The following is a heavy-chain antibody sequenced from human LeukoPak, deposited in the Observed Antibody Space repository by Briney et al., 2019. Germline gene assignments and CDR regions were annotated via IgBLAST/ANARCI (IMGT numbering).Heavy chain of an antibody. J-gene: IGHJ4*02. Sequence: PGGSLRLSCVVSGFTFSSYAMSWVRQAPGKGLEWVSGISITGGSTYYTDSVKGRFTISRDNSKNTLYLQMNSLRVEDTAVYSCATLSVATGDWYDDFWGQGTLLTVSS. CDR1: GFTFSSYA. V-gene: IGHV3-23*01. CDR2: ISITGGST. CDR3: ATLSVATGDWYDDF. D-gene: IGHD2-21*01.